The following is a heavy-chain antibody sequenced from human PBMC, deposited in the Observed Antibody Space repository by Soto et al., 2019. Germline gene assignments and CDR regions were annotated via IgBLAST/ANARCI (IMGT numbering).Heavy chain of an antibody. J-gene: IGHJ6*02. Sequence: PSETLSLTCAVYGGSFSGYYWSWIRQPPGKGLEWIGEINHSGSTNYNPSLKSRVTISVDTSKNQFSLKLSSVTAADTAVYYCNQLLSDNYYYGMYVWGQGTTVTVSS. CDR2: INHSGST. CDR3: NQLLSDNYYYGMYV. CDR1: GGSFSGYY. V-gene: IGHV4-34*01. D-gene: IGHD2-2*01.